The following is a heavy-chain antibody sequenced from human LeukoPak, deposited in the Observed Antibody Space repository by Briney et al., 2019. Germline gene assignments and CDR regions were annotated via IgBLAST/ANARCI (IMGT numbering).Heavy chain of an antibody. D-gene: IGHD4-17*01. CDR3: AKRDRTVTHAFDI. CDR1: GFTFSASS. CDR2: INPDDTG. Sequence: GGSLRLSCLASGFTFSASSMTWVRQVPGKGLEWVSAINPDDTGYYADSVRGRFTVSRDTSKNTLYLQLNRLRAEDTAVYYCAKRDRTVTHAFDIWGQGTMVTVSS. J-gene: IGHJ3*02. V-gene: IGHV3-23*01.